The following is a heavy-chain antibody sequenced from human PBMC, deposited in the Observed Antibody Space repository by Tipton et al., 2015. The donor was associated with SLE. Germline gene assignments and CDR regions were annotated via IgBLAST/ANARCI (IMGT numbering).Heavy chain of an antibody. D-gene: IGHD4-17*01. CDR2: IYYSGST. V-gene: IGHV4-39*07. CDR3: ARQEGGDRAGY. Sequence: TLSLTCTVSGGSISSSSYYWGWIRQPPGKGLERIGSIYYSGSTYYNPSLKSRVTISVDTSKNQFSLKLSSVTAADTAVYYCARQEGGDRAGYWGQGTLVTVSS. CDR1: GGSISSSSYY. J-gene: IGHJ4*02.